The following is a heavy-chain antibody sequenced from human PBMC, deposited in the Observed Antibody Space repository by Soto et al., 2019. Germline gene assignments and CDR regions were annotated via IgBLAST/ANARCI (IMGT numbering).Heavy chain of an antibody. CDR3: ARGVVAATQEGYWFDP. Sequence: SETLSLTCTVSGGSISSYYWSWIRQPPGKGLEWIGYIYYSGSTNYNPSLKSRVTISVDTSKNQFSLKLSSVTAADTAVYYCARGVVAATQEGYWFDPWGQGTLVTVSS. V-gene: IGHV4-59*01. CDR1: GGSISSYY. J-gene: IGHJ5*02. CDR2: IYYSGST. D-gene: IGHD2-15*01.